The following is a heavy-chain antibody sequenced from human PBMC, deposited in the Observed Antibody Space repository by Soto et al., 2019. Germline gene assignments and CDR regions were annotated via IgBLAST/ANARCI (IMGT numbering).Heavy chain of an antibody. CDR2: VSGGGIKT. J-gene: IGHJ4*02. V-gene: IGHV3-23*01. CDR1: GFTFSSFA. D-gene: IGHD3-16*01. CDR3: AKLPMIQWGTLRFYFDS. Sequence: EVQLLESGGGLVQPGGSLRLSCAASGFTFSSFAMSWVRQAPGKGLEWVATVSGGGIKTFYAASVKGRFTISRDNSKTTLYLQMDNLRAEDTALYYCAKLPMIQWGTLRFYFDSWGQGTQVTVSA.